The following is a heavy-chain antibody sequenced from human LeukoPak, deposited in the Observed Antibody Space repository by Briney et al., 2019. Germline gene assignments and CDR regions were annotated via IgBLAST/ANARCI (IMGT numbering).Heavy chain of an antibody. CDR2: IYYSGST. J-gene: IGHJ4*02. Sequence: SETLSLTCTVSGCSISSSSYYCGWIRQPPGKGLEWIGSIYYSGSTYYNPSLKSRVTISVDTSKNQFSLKLSSVTDADTAVYYCATLTYYYDSSGYYYSNYFDYWGQGTLVTVSS. D-gene: IGHD3-22*01. CDR1: GCSISSSSYY. CDR3: ATLTYYYDSSGYYYSNYFDY. V-gene: IGHV4-39*01.